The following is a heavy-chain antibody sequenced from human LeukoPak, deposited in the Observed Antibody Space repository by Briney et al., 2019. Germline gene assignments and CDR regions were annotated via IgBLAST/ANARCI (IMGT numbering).Heavy chain of an antibody. CDR2: INNDSGTI. D-gene: IGHD3-10*01. CDR1: EFTFSSYS. Sequence: WGSLRLSGAASEFTFSSYSMNWVRQAPGKGLVWLSYINNDSGTIYYEDSVKGRFTISRDKAKNSLYLQMIRLRAEDTALYYSVRDYGYAFDIWGQGTMVTVSS. CDR3: VRDYGYAFDI. J-gene: IGHJ3*02. V-gene: IGHV3-48*01.